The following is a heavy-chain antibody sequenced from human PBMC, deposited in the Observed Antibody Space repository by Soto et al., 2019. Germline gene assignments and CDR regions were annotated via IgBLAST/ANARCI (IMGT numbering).Heavy chain of an antibody. CDR1: GFTFSSYA. CDR2: ISGSGGST. V-gene: IGHV3-23*01. D-gene: IGHD2-2*01. CDR3: AKTITYQLYYFDY. J-gene: IGHJ4*02. Sequence: EVQLLESGGGLVQPGGSLRLSCAASGFTFSSYAMSWVRQAPGKGLEWVSSISGSGGSTYYADSVKGRFTISRDNYKNKLYLPMNSLRAEDTGVYYCAKTITYQLYYFDYWGQGTLVTVSS.